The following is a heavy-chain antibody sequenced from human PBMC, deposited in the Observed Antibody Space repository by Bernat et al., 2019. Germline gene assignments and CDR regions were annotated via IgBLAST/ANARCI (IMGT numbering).Heavy chain of an antibody. D-gene: IGHD3-9*01. CDR2: ISYDGSNK. CDR1: GFTFSTYG. V-gene: IGHV3-30*18. J-gene: IGHJ6*02. Sequence: QVQLVESGGGVVQPGRSLRLSCAASGFTFSTYGMHWVRQAPGKGLEWVAVISYDGSNKYYGDSVKGRFTISRDNSKNTLYLQMDSLRGEDTAVYYCAKEVYGTLTCYYYIYYGMDVWGQGTTVTGSS. CDR3: AKEVYGTLTCYYYIYYGMDV.